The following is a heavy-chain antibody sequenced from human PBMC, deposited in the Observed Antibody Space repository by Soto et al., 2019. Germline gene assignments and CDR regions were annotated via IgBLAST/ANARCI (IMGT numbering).Heavy chain of an antibody. V-gene: IGHV4-30-4*01. CDR1: GGSISSGDYY. J-gene: IGHJ4*02. CDR2: IYYSGST. D-gene: IGHD3-3*01. CDR3: ASGLRFLEWSFYDH. Sequence: PSETLSLTCTVSGGSISSGDYYWSWIRQPPGKGLEWIGYIYYSGSTYYNPSLKSRVTISVDTSKNQFSLKLSSVTAADTAVYYCASGLRFLEWSFYDHWGQGTLVTVSS.